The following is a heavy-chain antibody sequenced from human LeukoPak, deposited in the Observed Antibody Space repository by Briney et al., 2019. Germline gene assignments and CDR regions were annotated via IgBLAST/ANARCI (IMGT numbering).Heavy chain of an antibody. CDR1: GGSISSYY. V-gene: IGHV4-4*07. Sequence: SETLSLTCTVSGGSISSYYWSWIRQPAGKGLEWIGRIYTSGSTNYNPSLKSRVTVSVDTSKNQFSLKLSSVTAADTAVYYCARVVYYGSGSYYRAFDIWGQGTMVTVPS. J-gene: IGHJ3*02. CDR3: ARVVYYGSGSYYRAFDI. CDR2: IYTSGST. D-gene: IGHD3-10*01.